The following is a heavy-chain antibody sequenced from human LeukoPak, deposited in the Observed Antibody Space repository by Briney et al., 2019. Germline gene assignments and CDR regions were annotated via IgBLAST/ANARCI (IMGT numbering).Heavy chain of an antibody. D-gene: IGHD4-17*01. V-gene: IGHV1-18*01. CDR3: ARVSAPPDYGDYVSENWFDP. CDR1: GYTFTSYG. Sequence: ASVKVSCKASGYTFTSYGINWVRQAPVQGLEWMGWISAYNKRNYAQKFQGRVTMTTDTSTSTAYMELRNLRSDDTAVYYCARVSAPPDYGDYVSENWFDPWGQGTLVTVSS. J-gene: IGHJ5*02. CDR2: ISAYNKR.